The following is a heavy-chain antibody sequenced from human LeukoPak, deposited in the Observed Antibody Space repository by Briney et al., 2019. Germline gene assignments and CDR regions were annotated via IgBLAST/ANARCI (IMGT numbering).Heavy chain of an antibody. Sequence: GESLKISCKGSGYNFATYWIGWVRQMPGKGLEWMGVIYPGDSDTRYSPSFHGQVTISADKSISTAYLQWSSLKASDSAMYYCASQVYCSRTSCSDHWGQGTLVTVSS. J-gene: IGHJ4*02. CDR1: GYNFATYW. CDR3: ASQVYCSRTSCSDH. CDR2: IYPGDSDT. V-gene: IGHV5-51*01. D-gene: IGHD2-2*01.